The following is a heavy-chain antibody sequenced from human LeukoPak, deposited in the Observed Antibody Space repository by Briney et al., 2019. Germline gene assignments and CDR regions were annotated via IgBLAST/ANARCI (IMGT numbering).Heavy chain of an antibody. CDR3: AKEHRSGWNLISFDL. V-gene: IGHV3-23*01. J-gene: IGHJ4*02. Sequence: PGGSLRLSCAASGFTFNTYAMSGVREAPGKRLDWDSGISRSIATTYYADPVTGRFSISRDNSHSTLFLQLNGLRAEDTAVYYCAKEHRSGWNLISFDLWGQGTLVTVSS. CDR2: ISRSIATT. CDR1: GFTFNTYA. D-gene: IGHD6-19*01.